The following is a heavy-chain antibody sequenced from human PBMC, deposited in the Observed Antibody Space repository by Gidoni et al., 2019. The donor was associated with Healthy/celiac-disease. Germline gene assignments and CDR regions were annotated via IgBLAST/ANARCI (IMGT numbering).Heavy chain of an antibody. CDR1: GFPFSRYA. D-gene: IGHD3-3*01. CDR2: ISGSGGST. V-gene: IGHV3-23*01. J-gene: IGHJ4*02. Sequence: EVQLLESGGGLVQPGGSLRLSCAASGFPFSRYAMSWVRQAPGKGLGWVSAISGSGGSTYYADSVKGRFTISRDNSKNTLYLQMNSLRAEDTAVYYCAKDFRITIFGVVTPYDYWGQGTLVTVSS. CDR3: AKDFRITIFGVVTPYDY.